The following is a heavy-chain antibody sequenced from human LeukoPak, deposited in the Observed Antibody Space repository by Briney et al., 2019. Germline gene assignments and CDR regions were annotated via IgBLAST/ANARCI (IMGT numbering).Heavy chain of an antibody. CDR3: TTGYLTWSS. Sequence: GGSLRLSCAASGFTFSNPWMNWVRQAPGKGLGWVGRIKSNTDGGTADFATPVKGRFTISRDDSKNTLYLQMNSLKTEDTAVYYCTTGYLTWSSWGQGTLVIVSS. V-gene: IGHV3-15*01. D-gene: IGHD1-14*01. J-gene: IGHJ4*02. CDR1: GFTFSNPW. CDR2: IKSNTDGGTA.